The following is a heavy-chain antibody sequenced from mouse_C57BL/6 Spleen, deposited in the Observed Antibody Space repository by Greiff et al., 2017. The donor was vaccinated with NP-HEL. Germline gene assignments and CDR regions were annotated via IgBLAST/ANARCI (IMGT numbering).Heavy chain of an antibody. Sequence: QVQLQQPGAELVKPGASVKLSCKASGYTFTSYWMQWVKQRPGQGLEWIGEIDPSDSYTNYHQKFKGKATLTVDTSSSTAYMQLSSLTSEDSAVYYCARCYYYGSSYWYFEVWGTGTTVTVSS. J-gene: IGHJ1*03. CDR3: ARCYYYGSSYWYFEV. CDR2: IDPSDSYT. CDR1: GYTFTSYW. D-gene: IGHD1-1*01. V-gene: IGHV1-50*01.